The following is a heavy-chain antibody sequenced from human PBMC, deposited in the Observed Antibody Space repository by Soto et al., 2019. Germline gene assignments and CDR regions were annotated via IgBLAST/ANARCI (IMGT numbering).Heavy chain of an antibody. CDR1: GGSISSYY. V-gene: IGHV4-59*01. D-gene: IGHD2-15*01. CDR3: ARATDIVVVVAARRSHHYYGMDV. J-gene: IGHJ6*02. CDR2: IYYSGST. Sequence: SETLSLTCTVSGGSISSYYWSWIRQPPGKXLEWIGYIYYSGSTNYNPSLKSRVTISVDTSKNQFSLKLSSVTAADTAVYYCARATDIVVVVAARRSHHYYGMDVWGQGTTVTVFS.